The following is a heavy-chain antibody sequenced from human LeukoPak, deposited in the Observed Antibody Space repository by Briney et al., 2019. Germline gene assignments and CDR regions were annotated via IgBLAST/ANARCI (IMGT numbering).Heavy chain of an antibody. D-gene: IGHD5-18*01. V-gene: IGHV3-48*03. CDR3: AREIQLWSPFDY. Sequence: GRTLRLSCAASGFTFSSYEMNCVRQAPGKGLEWVSYISSSGSTIYYADSVKGRFTIYRDNDKNSLYLQMNSLRAEDTAVYYCAREIQLWSPFDYWGQGTLVTVSS. J-gene: IGHJ4*02. CDR1: GFTFSSYE. CDR2: ISSSGSTI.